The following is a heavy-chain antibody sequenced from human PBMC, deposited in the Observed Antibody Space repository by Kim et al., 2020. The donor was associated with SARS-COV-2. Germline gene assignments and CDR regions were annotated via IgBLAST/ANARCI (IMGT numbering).Heavy chain of an antibody. V-gene: IGHV4-34*01. J-gene: IGHJ1*01. CDR1: GGSFSGHY. CDR2: INDSGST. Sequence: SETLSLTCAVYGGSFSGHYWTWIRQPPGKGLEWIGEINDSGSTNYNPPLKSRPTISVDTSKNQFTLKLRSWTAADTAVYYCARAHALGSLSGLPYHWVQG. CDR3: ARAHALGSLSGLPYH. D-gene: IGHD3-10*01.